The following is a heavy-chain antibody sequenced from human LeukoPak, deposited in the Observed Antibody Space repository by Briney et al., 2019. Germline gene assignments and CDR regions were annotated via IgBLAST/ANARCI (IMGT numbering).Heavy chain of an antibody. CDR1: GGTFSSYA. CDR3: AREGPLGYCSSTSCSHNFDY. CDR2: ISPIFGTA. D-gene: IGHD2-2*01. Sequence: SVKVSCKASGGTFSSYAISWVRQAPGQGLEWVGGISPIFGTANYAQKFQGRVTITADESTSTAYMELSSLRSEDTAVYYCAREGPLGYCSSTSCSHNFDYWGQGTLVTVSS. V-gene: IGHV1-69*13. J-gene: IGHJ4*02.